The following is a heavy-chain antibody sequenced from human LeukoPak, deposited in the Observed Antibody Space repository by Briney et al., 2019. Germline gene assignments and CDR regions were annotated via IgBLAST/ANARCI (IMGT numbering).Heavy chain of an antibody. CDR2: IYFSGST. CDR1: GGSISGPY. J-gene: IGHJ5*02. Sequence: SATLSLTWTVAGGSISGPYWSWIRQPRGKGRDWIGYIYFSGSTNYNPSLKRRVTISVDTSKNQSSLKLSSVPGADTAVYYCVRGCYGTGSYQDWFDPWGQGTLVTVSS. V-gene: IGHV4-59*11. D-gene: IGHD3-10*01. CDR3: VRGCYGTGSYQDWFDP.